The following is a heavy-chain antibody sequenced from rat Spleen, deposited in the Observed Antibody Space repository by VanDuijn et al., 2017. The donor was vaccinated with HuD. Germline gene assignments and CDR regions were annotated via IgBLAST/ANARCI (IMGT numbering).Heavy chain of an antibody. V-gene: IGHV5-7*01. J-gene: IGHJ2*01. D-gene: IGHD1-1*01. CDR2: IVFDSSGV. Sequence: EVKLVESGGGLVQPGRSLKLSCAASGFNFNDYWMGWVRQAPGKGLEWVATIVFDSSGVYYRNSVKGRFTISRDNGKSTLYLQMDSLRSEDTATYYCARLIYYYSGGYFDYWGQGVMVTVSS. CDR3: ARLIYYYSGGYFDY. CDR1: GFNFNDYW.